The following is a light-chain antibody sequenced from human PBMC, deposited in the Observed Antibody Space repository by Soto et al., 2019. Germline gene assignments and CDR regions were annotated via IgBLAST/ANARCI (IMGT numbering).Light chain of an antibody. V-gene: IGKV1-5*03. CDR2: KAS. CDR3: QQYNSLWT. J-gene: IGKJ1*01. CDR1: QSISSW. Sequence: DIQMTHSPSTLSASVGDRVTITCRASQSISSWLAWYQQKPGKAPKLLIYKASSLESGVPSRFSGSGSGTEFTLTISSLQPDDFATYYCQQYNSLWTFGQGTKVDIK.